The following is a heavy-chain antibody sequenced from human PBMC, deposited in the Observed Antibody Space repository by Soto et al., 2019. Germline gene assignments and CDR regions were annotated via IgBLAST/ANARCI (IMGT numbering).Heavy chain of an antibody. CDR1: DYSISSSNW. D-gene: IGHD2-8*01. Sequence: QVQLQESGPGLVKPSDTLSLTCAVSDYSISSSNWCGWIRQPPGKGLEWIGDIYYSGSTYYNPSLKRRVTMSVETYKNQLSLKLSSVTAVDTAVYYCAIQNGVLDAFDIWGQGTMVTVSS. CDR3: AIQNGVLDAFDI. J-gene: IGHJ3*02. V-gene: IGHV4-28*01. CDR2: IYYSGST.